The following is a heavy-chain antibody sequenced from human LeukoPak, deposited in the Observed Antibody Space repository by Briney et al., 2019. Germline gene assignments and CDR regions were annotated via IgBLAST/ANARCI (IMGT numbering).Heavy chain of an antibody. Sequence: PGGSLRLSCAASGFTFSSYWMNWARQAPGKGLEWVSSINYNGNVNYYVDSVKGRFTISRDNAKNSLYLQMSNLRGQATAYDSCSRGGGLDVWGQGAKVNVS. CDR2: INYNGNVN. CDR1: GFTFSSYW. D-gene: IGHD3-16*01. J-gene: IGHJ6*02. CDR3: SRGGGLDV. V-gene: IGHV3-7*03.